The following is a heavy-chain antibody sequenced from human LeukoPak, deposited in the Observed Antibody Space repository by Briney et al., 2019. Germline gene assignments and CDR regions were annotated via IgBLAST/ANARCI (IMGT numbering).Heavy chain of an antibody. V-gene: IGHV3-30*03. D-gene: IGHD7-27*01. J-gene: IGHJ4*02. CDR2: ISYDGSNK. CDR3: ARGPVNGEYYFDY. CDR1: GFTFSRYG. Sequence: GRSLRLSCAASGFTFSRYGMHWVRQAPGKGLEWVAVISYDGSNKYYVDSVKGRFTISKDNSKNTLYLQMNSLRAEDTAVYYCARGPVNGEYYFDYWGQGTLVTVSS.